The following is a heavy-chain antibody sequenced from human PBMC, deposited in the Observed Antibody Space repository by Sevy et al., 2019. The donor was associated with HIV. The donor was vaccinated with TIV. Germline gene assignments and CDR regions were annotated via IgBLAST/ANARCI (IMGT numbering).Heavy chain of an antibody. D-gene: IGHD5-12*01. CDR3: AREDIVATNEGIYFYYGMDV. CDR1: GYTFTGYY. CDR2: INPNSGGT. J-gene: IGHJ6*02. V-gene: IGHV1-2*02. Sequence: ASVKVSCKASGYTFTGYYMHWVRQAPGQGLEWMGWINPNSGGTNYAQQFQGRVTMTRDTSISTAYLELSRLRSDDTAVYYCAREDIVATNEGIYFYYGMDVWAQGTTVTVSS.